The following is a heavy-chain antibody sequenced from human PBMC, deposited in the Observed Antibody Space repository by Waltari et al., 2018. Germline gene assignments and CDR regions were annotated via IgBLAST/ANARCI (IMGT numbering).Heavy chain of an antibody. CDR1: GFTFDDYA. Sequence: VQLVESGGGLVQPGGSLRLSCVGSGFTFDDYAMPWVRQPPGKGLGWVAGMKWGSDSVGYGDSLKGRFIISRDNARKSLYLQRNSLTTEDTALYYCVKKIDEVFDRDGHVFDAFDVWGQGTMVTVSS. CDR3: VKKIDEVFDRDGHVFDAFDV. V-gene: IGHV3-9*01. CDR2: MKWGSDSV. D-gene: IGHD3-22*01. J-gene: IGHJ3*01.